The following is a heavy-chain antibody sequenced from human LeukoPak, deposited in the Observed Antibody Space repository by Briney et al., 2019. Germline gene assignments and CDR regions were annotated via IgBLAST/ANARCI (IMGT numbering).Heavy chain of an antibody. CDR2: IRYDGSNK. CDR3: AKGIQRAGGIAVDS. Sequence: GGSLRLSCAASGFTFSDYGMHWVRQAPGKGLEWVAFIRYDGSNKYYADSVKGRFTISRDNSKNTLYLQMNSLRAEDTAVYFCAKGIQRAGGIAVDSWGQGTLVTVSS. V-gene: IGHV3-30*02. CDR1: GFTFSDYG. D-gene: IGHD6-13*01. J-gene: IGHJ4*02.